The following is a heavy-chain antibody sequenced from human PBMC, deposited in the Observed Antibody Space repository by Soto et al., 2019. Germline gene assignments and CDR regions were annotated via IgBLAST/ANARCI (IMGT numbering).Heavy chain of an antibody. Sequence: EVQLVEAGGDSVKPGGSLRLSCVASGFTFSNYWMHWVRQAPGKGLEWVSRVNSDESSRAYADSVKGRFIISRDNDKKSRSLEMNRLRAEDTSVYYFARVIDFYFDLWGRGTLVTVSS. CDR1: GFTFSNYW. CDR3: ARVIDFYFDL. J-gene: IGHJ2*01. CDR2: VNSDESSR. V-gene: IGHV3-74*01.